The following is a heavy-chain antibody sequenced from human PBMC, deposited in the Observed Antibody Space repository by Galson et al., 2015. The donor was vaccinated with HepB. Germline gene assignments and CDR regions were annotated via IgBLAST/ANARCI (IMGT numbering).Heavy chain of an antibody. CDR1: GGTFSSYI. D-gene: IGHD3-9*01. V-gene: IGHV1-69*02. CDR3: ARITGYDILTGYRGGLDP. Sequence: SVKVSCKASGGTFSSYIITWVRQAPGQGLEWMGRIIPILGIANYAQKFQGRVTITADKSTSTAYMELSSLRSDDTAMYYCARITGYDILTGYRGGLDPWGQGTLVTVSP. J-gene: IGHJ5*02. CDR2: IIPILGIA.